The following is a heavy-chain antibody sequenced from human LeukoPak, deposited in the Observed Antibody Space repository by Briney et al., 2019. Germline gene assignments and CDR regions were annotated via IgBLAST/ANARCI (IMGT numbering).Heavy chain of an antibody. V-gene: IGHV4-59*01. Sequence: SETLSLTCTVSGGSISSYYWSWIRQPPGKGLEWIGYIYNSGSTNYNPSLKSRVTISVDTSKNQLSLKLSSVTAADTAVYYCARGLTGEAGYWGQGTLVTVSS. CDR1: GGSISSYY. J-gene: IGHJ4*02. CDR3: ARGLTGEAGY. CDR2: IYNSGST.